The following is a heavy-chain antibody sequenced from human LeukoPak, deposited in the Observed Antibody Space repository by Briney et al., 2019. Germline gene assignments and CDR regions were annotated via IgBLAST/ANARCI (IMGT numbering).Heavy chain of an antibody. V-gene: IGHV4-39*01. CDR3: AANSADYNTLGSSYRV. CDR1: SASINSSPYF. J-gene: IGHJ4*02. D-gene: IGHD3-10*01. Sequence: SETLSLTCTVSSASINSSPYFWAWIRQSPGKGLEWIGSFSYSGTTYYNPSLKSRVTISVDTSKNQFSLKLNSVTAADTAVFYCAANSADYNTLGSSYRVWGQGTLVTVSS. CDR2: FSYSGTT.